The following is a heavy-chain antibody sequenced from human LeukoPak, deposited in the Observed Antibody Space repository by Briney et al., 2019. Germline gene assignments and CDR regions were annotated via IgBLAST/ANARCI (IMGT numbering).Heavy chain of an antibody. D-gene: IGHD2-15*01. CDR3: ARDPGYYYAMDV. J-gene: IGHJ6*02. V-gene: IGHV6-1*01. CDR2: TYYRSKWYY. Sequence: SQTLSLTCAISGDSVSSNTTAWNWVRQSPSRGLEWLGRTYYRSKWYYDYAFSVKSRITINPDTSKNLFSLQLNSVTPEDPAVYYCARDPGYYYAMDVWGQETTVTVSS. CDR1: GDSVSSNTTA.